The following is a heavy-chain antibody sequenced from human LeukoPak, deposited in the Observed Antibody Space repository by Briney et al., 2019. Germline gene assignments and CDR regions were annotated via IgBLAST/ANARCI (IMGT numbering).Heavy chain of an antibody. V-gene: IGHV3-21*01. D-gene: IGHD1-7*01. Sequence: GGSLRLSCAASGFTFSYYNMNWVRQAPGKGLEWVSSISTSSSYIYYADSVKGRFTISRDNAKNSLYLQMNSLRAEDTAVYYCARDGELHSAFDIWGQGTMVTVSS. J-gene: IGHJ3*02. CDR3: ARDGELHSAFDI. CDR2: ISTSSSYI. CDR1: GFTFSYYN.